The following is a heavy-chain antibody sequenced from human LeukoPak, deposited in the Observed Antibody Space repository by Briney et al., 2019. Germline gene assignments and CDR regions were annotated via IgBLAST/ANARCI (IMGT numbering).Heavy chain of an antibody. D-gene: IGHD3-3*01. CDR3: ATDTRFFGVDKSYYYYYGMDV. CDR2: FDPEDGET. Sequence: GASVKVFCKVSGYTLTELSMHWVRQAPGKGLEWMGGFDPEDGETIYAQKFQGRVTMTEDTSTDTAYMELSSLRSEDTAVYYCATDTRFFGVDKSYYYYYGMDVWGQGTTVTVSS. V-gene: IGHV1-24*01. CDR1: GYTLTELS. J-gene: IGHJ6*02.